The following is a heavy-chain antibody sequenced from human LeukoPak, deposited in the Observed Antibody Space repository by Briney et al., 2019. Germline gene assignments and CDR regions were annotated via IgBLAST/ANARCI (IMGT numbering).Heavy chain of an antibody. V-gene: IGHV4-59*08. CDR3: ARHASPYQLLYYFDC. CDR1: GGSISSYY. CDR2: ICYSGST. J-gene: IGHJ4*02. D-gene: IGHD2-2*01. Sequence: PSETLSLTCTDSGGSISSYYWSWIRQPPGKGLEWIGYICYSGSTNYNPSLKSRVTISVDTSKNQFSLKLSSVTAADTAVYYCARHASPYQLLYYFDCWGQGTLVTVSS.